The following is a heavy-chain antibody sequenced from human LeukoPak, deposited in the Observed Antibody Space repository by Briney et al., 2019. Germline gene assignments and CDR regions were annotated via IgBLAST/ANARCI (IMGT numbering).Heavy chain of an antibody. D-gene: IGHD1-26*01. CDR3: ARDRSGSHWKPTDAFDI. Sequence: WASVKVSCKTSGYTFSGYYMHWVRQAPGQGLEWMGWINPHSGGTNYAQKFQGRVTMTRDTSINKAYMDLSRLRSDDTAVYYCARDRSGSHWKPTDAFDIWGQGTMVTVSS. V-gene: IGHV1-2*02. J-gene: IGHJ3*02. CDR1: GYTFSGYY. CDR2: INPHSGGT.